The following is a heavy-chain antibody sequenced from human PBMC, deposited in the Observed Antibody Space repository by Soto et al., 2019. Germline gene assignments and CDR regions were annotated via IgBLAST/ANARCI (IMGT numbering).Heavy chain of an antibody. V-gene: IGHV3-23*01. J-gene: IGHJ4*02. CDR1: GITFSSYA. Sequence: GGSLRLSCAAAGITFSSYAMSWVRQAPGKGLEWVSAISRSGGSTYYADSVKGRFTISRDNSKNTLYLQMNSLRAEYTSFYFCAKDPTVRYSCYDLSYWGQGTLVTVSS. D-gene: IGHD5-12*01. CDR2: ISRSGGST. CDR3: AKDPTVRYSCYDLSY.